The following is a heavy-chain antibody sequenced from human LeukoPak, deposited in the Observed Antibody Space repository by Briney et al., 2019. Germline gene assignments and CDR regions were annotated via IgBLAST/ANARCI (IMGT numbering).Heavy chain of an antibody. Sequence: GASVKVSCKASGGTFSSYAISWVRQAPGQGLEWMGGIIPIFGTANYAQKFRGSVTITADESTSTAYMELSSLRSEDTAVYYCARGLSRYYYYYMDVWGKGTTVTVSS. D-gene: IGHD2-21*02. CDR3: ARGLSRYYYYYMDV. CDR1: GGTFSSYA. CDR2: IIPIFGTA. V-gene: IGHV1-69*13. J-gene: IGHJ6*03.